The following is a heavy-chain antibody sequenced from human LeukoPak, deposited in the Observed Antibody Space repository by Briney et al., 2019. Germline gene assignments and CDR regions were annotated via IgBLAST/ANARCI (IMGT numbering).Heavy chain of an antibody. J-gene: IGHJ4*02. V-gene: IGHV4-38-2*01. CDR3: ARRGGNGDFDY. CDR2: IYHSGST. D-gene: IGHD4-23*01. Sequence: PSETLSLTCAVSGYSSSSGYYWGWIRQPPGKGLEWIGSIYHSGSTYYNPSLKSRVTISVDTSKNQFSLKLSSVTAADTAVYYCARRGGNGDFDYWGQGTLVTVSS. CDR1: GYSSSSGYY.